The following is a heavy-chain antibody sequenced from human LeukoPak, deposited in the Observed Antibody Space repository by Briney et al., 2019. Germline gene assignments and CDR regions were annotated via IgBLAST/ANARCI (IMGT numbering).Heavy chain of an antibody. CDR2: ISYDGSNK. Sequence: TGGSLRLSCAASGFTFSSCGMHWVRQAPGKGLEWVAVISYDGSNKYYADSVKGRFTVSRDDSRNTVFLQMDSLRAEDTAVYYCAKDRSKTWSFDHWGQGTLVTVSS. CDR3: AKDRSKTWSFDH. J-gene: IGHJ4*02. CDR1: GFTFSSCG. D-gene: IGHD2-2*01. V-gene: IGHV3-30*18.